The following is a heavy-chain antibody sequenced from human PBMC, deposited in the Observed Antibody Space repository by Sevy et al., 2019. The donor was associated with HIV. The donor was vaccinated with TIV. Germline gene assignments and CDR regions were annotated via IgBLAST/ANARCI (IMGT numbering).Heavy chain of an antibody. CDR1: GFTFRTYA. J-gene: IGHJ4*02. CDR3: AKEGGGYNYDSSGLLDN. Sequence: GGSLRLSCAASGFTFRTYAMTWVRQAPGKGLDRVSAISGSGASTYYADSVKGRFTISRDNSKNTLYLQMNSLRAEDTAVYYCAKEGGGYNYDSSGLLDNWGQGTLVTVSS. CDR2: ISGSGAST. V-gene: IGHV3-23*01. D-gene: IGHD3-22*01.